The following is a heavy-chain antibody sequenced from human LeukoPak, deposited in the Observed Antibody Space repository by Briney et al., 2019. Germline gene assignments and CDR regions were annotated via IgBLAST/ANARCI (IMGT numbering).Heavy chain of an antibody. CDR2: IYYSGST. CDR1: GGSISSYY. Sequence: SETLSLTCTVSGGSISSYYWSWIRQPPGKGLEWIGYIYYSGSTNYNPSLKSRVTMSVDTSKNQFSLKLSSVTAADTAVYYCARDSTGTQPDYWGQGTLVTVSS. J-gene: IGHJ4*02. V-gene: IGHV4-59*12. D-gene: IGHD1-14*01. CDR3: ARDSTGTQPDY.